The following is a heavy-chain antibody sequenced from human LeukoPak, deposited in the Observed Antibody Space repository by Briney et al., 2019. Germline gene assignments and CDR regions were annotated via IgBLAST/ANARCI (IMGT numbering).Heavy chain of an antibody. J-gene: IGHJ6*02. CDR1: GFSFTTYD. V-gene: IGHV3-13*01. D-gene: IGHD6-6*01. CDR2: VGTNHDT. CDR3: TREWRGIASHYHGMDV. Sequence: PGGSLRLSCFASGFSFTTYDMYWVRQAAGGALEWVSAVGTNHDTYYLGSVKDRFTISREYAKNSFSLQMNNLRVEDTAVYYCTREWRGIASHYHGMDVWGQGTTVTVSS.